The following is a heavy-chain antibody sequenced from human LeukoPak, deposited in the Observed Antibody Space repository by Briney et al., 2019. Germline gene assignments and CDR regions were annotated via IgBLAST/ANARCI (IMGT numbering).Heavy chain of an antibody. CDR3: ARRGYYFDY. CDR1: GGSISSHY. Sequence: SETLSLTCTVSGGSISSHYWSWIRQPPGKGLEWIGYIYYSGSTNYNPSRKSRVTISVDTSKNQFSLKLSSVTAADTAVYYCARRGYYFDYWGQGTLVTVSS. D-gene: IGHD3-10*01. V-gene: IGHV4-59*11. J-gene: IGHJ4*02. CDR2: IYYSGST.